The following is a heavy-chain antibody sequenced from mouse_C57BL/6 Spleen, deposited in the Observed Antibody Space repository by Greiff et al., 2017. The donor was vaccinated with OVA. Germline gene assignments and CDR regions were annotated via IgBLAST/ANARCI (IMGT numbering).Heavy chain of an antibody. J-gene: IGHJ1*03. CDR1: GYTFTSYW. V-gene: IGHV1-59*01. CDR3: ARGGGYFDV. CDR2: IDPSDSYT. Sequence: QVQLQQSGAELVRPGTSVKLSCKASGYTFTSYWMHWVKQRPGQGLEWIGVIDPSDSYTNYNQKFKGKATLTVDTSSSTAYMQLSSLTSEDSAVYYCARGGGYFDVWGTGTTVTVSS.